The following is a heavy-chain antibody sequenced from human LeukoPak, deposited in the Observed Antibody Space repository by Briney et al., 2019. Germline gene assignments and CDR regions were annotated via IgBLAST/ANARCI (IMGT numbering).Heavy chain of an antibody. CDR2: ISAYNGNT. CDR1: GYTFTSYG. J-gene: IGHJ6*02. V-gene: IGHV1-18*01. CDR3: ARGAQVATEDCGGDCYFYGMDV. Sequence: ASVKVSCKASGYTFTSYGISWVRQAPGQGLEWMGWISAYNGNTNYAQKFQGRVTMTRDTSMSTVYMELSSLRSEDTAVYYCARGAQVATEDCGGDCYFYGMDVWGQGTTVTVSS. D-gene: IGHD2-21*01.